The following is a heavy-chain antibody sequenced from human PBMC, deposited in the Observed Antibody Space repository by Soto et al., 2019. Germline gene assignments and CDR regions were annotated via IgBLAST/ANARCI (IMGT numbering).Heavy chain of an antibody. Sequence: GGSLRLSCAASGFTFSSYGMHWVRQAPGKGLEWVAVIWYDGSNKYYADSVKGRFTTSRDNSKNTLYLQMNSLRAEDTAVYFCGREGGAHTCDYRGQGTLVTAYS. CDR1: GFTFSSYG. V-gene: IGHV3-33*01. CDR2: IWYDGSNK. CDR3: GREGGAHTCDY. D-gene: IGHD3-16*01. J-gene: IGHJ4*02.